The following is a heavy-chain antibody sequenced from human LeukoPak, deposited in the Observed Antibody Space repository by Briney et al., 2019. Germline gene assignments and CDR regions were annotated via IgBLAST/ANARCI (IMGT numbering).Heavy chain of an antibody. J-gene: IGHJ3*02. CDR2: IYYSGST. Sequence: SETLSLTCTVSGGSISNYYWSWIRQSPGKGLEWIGYIYYSGSTNYNPSLKSRVTISVDTSKNQFSLKLSSVTAADTAVYYCAREIWDYYDSSGYYGSFDIWGRGTMVTVSS. D-gene: IGHD3-22*01. CDR3: AREIWDYYDSSGYYGSFDI. V-gene: IGHV4-59*01. CDR1: GGSISNYY.